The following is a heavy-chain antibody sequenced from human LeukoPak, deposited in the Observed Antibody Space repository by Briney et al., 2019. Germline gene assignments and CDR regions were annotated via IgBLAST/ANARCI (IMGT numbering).Heavy chain of an antibody. CDR2: IRGDGGST. D-gene: IGHD6-19*01. Sequence: GGSLRLSCAASGFTFDDYAMHWVRQAPGKGLEWVSLIRGDGGSTYYADSVKGRFTISRDNSRSSPYLQMNSLRTEDTALYYCAKDLWSGIAVAGSAFDYWGQGTLVTVSS. V-gene: IGHV3-43*02. CDR1: GFTFDDYA. CDR3: AKDLWSGIAVAGSAFDY. J-gene: IGHJ4*02.